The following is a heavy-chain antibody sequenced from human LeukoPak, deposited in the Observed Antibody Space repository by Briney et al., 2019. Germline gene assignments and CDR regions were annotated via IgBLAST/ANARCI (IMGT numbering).Heavy chain of an antibody. Sequence: GGSLRLSCAASGLTVSSYDMHWVRQATGKGLEWVSAIGTAGDTYYPGSVKGRFTISRENAKNSLYLQMNSLRAGDTAVYYCARDRGGWFDPWGQGTLVTVSS. CDR1: GLTVSSYD. V-gene: IGHV3-13*01. D-gene: IGHD3-10*01. CDR2: IGTAGDT. J-gene: IGHJ5*02. CDR3: ARDRGGWFDP.